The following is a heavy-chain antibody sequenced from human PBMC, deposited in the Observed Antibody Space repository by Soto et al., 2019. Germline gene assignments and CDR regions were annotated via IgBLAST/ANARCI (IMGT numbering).Heavy chain of an antibody. D-gene: IGHD3-16*02. CDR3: ARVRDYIWGSYRYTGWFDY. CDR2: ISAYNGNT. V-gene: IGHV1-18*01. CDR1: GYTFTSYG. J-gene: IGHJ4*02. Sequence: ASVKVSCKASGYTFTSYGISWVRQAPGQGLEWMGWISAYNGNTNYAQKLQGRVTMTTDTSTSTAYMELRSLRPDDTAVYYCARVRDYIWGSYRYTGWFDYWGQGTLVTVSS.